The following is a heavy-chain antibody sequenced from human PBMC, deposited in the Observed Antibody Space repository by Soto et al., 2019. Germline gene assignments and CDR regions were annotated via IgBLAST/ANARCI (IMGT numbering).Heavy chain of an antibody. D-gene: IGHD3-22*01. CDR2: IYPGDSDT. CDR3: ARTRDYYDSSGYPYFDY. J-gene: IGHJ4*02. CDR1: GYSFTSYW. V-gene: IGHV5-51*01. Sequence: GESLQISCKGSGYSFTSYWIGWVRQMPGKGLEWMGIIYPGDSDTRYSPSFQGQVTISADKSISTAYLQWSSLKASDTAMYYCARTRDYYDSSGYPYFDYWGQGTLVTVSS.